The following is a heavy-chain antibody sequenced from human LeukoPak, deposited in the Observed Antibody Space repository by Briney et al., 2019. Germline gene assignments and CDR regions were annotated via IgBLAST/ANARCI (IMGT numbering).Heavy chain of an antibody. CDR2: ISGSGGST. Sequence: PGGSLRLSCAASGFTFSSSAMNWVRQAPGKGLEWVSAISGSGGSTYYADSVKGRFTISRDNAKNSLYLQMNSLRAEDTAVYYCARDSCSGGSCYSHYYYYYMDVWGKGTTVTVSS. V-gene: IGHV3-23*01. CDR1: GFTFSSSA. CDR3: ARDSCSGGSCYSHYYYYYMDV. J-gene: IGHJ6*03. D-gene: IGHD2-15*01.